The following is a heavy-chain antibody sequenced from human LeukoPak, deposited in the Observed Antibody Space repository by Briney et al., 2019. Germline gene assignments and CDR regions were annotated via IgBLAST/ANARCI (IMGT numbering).Heavy chain of an antibody. Sequence: GGSLRLSCAASGFTFSSYAMSWVRQAPGKGLEWVSAISGSGGSTYYADSVKGRFTISRDNSKNTLYLQMNSLRPEDTAVYYCAKDRSCTNGVCPNWFDPWGQGTLVTVSS. CDR1: GFTFSSYA. CDR2: ISGSGGST. V-gene: IGHV3-23*01. D-gene: IGHD2-8*01. J-gene: IGHJ5*02. CDR3: AKDRSCTNGVCPNWFDP.